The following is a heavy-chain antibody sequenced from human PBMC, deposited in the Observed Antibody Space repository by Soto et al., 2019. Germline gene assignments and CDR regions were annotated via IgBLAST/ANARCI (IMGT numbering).Heavy chain of an antibody. D-gene: IGHD3-3*01. CDR2: IYYSGST. J-gene: IGHJ3*02. CDR3: ATQKTYYDFWSGYKSDAFDI. V-gene: IGHV4-59*02. CDR1: YGSVCSSY. Sequence: SQTLSLTCTVSYGSVCSSYCTGSRQPPGKGLEWIGYIYYSGSTNYNPSLKSRVTISVDTSKNQFSLKLSSVTAADTAVYYCATQKTYYDFWSGYKSDAFDIWGQGTMVTVSS.